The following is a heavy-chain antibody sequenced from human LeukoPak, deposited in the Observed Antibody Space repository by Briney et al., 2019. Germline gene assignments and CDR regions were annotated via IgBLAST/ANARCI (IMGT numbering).Heavy chain of an antibody. D-gene: IGHD2-15*01. CDR1: GGSFIGFH. Sequence: SETLSLTCAVYGGSFIGFHWNWIRQPAGKGLEWIGRIYISGSTNYNPSLKSRVTMSVDTSKNQFSLKLRSVTAADTAVYYCARVTGYVIEDNFDYWGQGTLVTVSS. CDR3: ARVTGYVIEDNFDY. CDR2: IYISGST. V-gene: IGHV4-59*10. J-gene: IGHJ4*02.